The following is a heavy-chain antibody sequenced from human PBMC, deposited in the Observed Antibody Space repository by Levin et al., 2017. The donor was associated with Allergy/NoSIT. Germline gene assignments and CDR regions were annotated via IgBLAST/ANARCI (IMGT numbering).Heavy chain of an antibody. CDR3: AKVPGRSESYMYQFDY. V-gene: IGHV3-49*04. J-gene: IGHJ4*02. D-gene: IGHD1-26*01. Sequence: GESLKISCTASGFTFGDYAMSWVRQAPGKGLEWVGFIRSKAYGGTTEYAASVKGRFTISRDDSKNTLYLQMNSLRAEDTAVYYCAKVPGRSESYMYQFDYWGQGTLVTVSS. CDR1: GFTFGDYA. CDR2: IRSKAYGGTT.